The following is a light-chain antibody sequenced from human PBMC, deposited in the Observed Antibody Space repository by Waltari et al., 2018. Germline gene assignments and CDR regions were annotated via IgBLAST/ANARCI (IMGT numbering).Light chain of an antibody. Sequence: QSALTQPPSASGSPGQSVTIPCPGPSRDVGGYNYVSWYQQHPGKAPKVMIYEVSKRPSGVPDRFSGSKSGNTASLTVSGLQAEDEADYYCSSYAGSNNWIFGGGTKLTV. CDR2: EVS. CDR3: SSYAGSNNWI. V-gene: IGLV2-8*01. CDR1: SRDVGGYNY. J-gene: IGLJ2*01.